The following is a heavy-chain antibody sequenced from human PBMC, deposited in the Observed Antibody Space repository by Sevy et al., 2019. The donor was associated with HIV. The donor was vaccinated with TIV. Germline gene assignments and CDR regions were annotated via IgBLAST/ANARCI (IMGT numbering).Heavy chain of an antibody. CDR3: ARRRAAGLINCFDP. D-gene: IGHD6-13*01. CDR2: IYYSGST. CDR1: GGSVSSSSYY. Sequence: SETLSLTCTVSGGSVSSSSYYWGWIRQPPGKGLEWIGSIYYSGSTYYNPSLKSRVTISVDTSKNQFSLKLSSVTAADTAVYYCARRRAAGLINCFDPWGQGTLVTVSS. J-gene: IGHJ5*02. V-gene: IGHV4-39*01.